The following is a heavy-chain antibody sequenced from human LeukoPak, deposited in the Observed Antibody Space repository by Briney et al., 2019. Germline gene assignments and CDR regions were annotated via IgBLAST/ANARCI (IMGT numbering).Heavy chain of an antibody. V-gene: IGHV4-34*01. CDR2: INHSGST. CDR3: ARGPESVKNNWFDP. Sequence: SETLSLTCAVYGGSFSGYYWSWIRQPPGKGLEWIGEINHSGSTNYNPSLKSRVPISVDTSKNQFSLKLSSVTAADTAVYYCARGPESVKNNWFDPWGQGTLVTVSS. CDR1: GGSFSGYY. J-gene: IGHJ5*02.